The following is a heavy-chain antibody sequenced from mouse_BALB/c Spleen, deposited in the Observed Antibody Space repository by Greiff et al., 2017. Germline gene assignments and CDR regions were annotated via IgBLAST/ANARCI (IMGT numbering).Heavy chain of an antibody. CDR3: ARHYRSDYYAMDY. V-gene: IGHV1-54*01. CDR2: INPGSGGT. Sequence: VQLQQSGAELVRPGTSVKVSCKASGYAFTNYLIEWVKQRPGQGLEWIGVINPGSGGTNYNEKFKVKATLTADKSSSTAYMQLSSLTSDDSAVYFCARHYRSDYYAMDYWGQGTSVTVSS. D-gene: IGHD2-14*01. J-gene: IGHJ4*01. CDR1: GYAFTNYL.